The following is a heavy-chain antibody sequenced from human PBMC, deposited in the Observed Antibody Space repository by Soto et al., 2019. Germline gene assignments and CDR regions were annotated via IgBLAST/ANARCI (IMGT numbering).Heavy chain of an antibody. D-gene: IGHD6-19*01. J-gene: IGHJ6*02. Sequence: GGSLRLSCAASGFTFSDYYMSWIRQAPGKGLEWVSYISSSGSTIYYADSVKGRFTISRDNAKNSLYLQMNSLRAEDTAVYYCARGEEPSSGWYLENYYYYGMDVWGQGTTVTVSS. CDR1: GFTFSDYY. V-gene: IGHV3-11*01. CDR3: ARGEEPSSGWYLENYYYYGMDV. CDR2: ISSSGSTI.